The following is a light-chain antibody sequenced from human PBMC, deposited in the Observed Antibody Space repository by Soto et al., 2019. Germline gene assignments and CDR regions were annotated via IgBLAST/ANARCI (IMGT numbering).Light chain of an antibody. CDR3: QQYGDLPWT. CDR2: DAS. CDR1: RSVNSY. J-gene: IGKJ1*01. Sequence: EIVLTQSPATLSLSPGERATLSCRASRSVNSYLAWYQQKPGQAPRLLISDASSRATGIPDRFSGSGSGTDFTLTINRLEPEDFAVYYCQQYGDLPWTFGQGTKVDIK. V-gene: IGKV3-20*01.